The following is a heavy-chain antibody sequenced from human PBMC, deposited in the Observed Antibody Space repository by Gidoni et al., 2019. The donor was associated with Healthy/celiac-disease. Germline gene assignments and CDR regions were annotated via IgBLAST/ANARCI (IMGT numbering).Heavy chain of an antibody. CDR3: AKSKHGSSQIFDY. CDR1: GFTFSSYA. V-gene: IGHV3-23*01. CDR2: ISGSGGST. D-gene: IGHD6-6*01. J-gene: IGHJ4*02. Sequence: EVQLLESGGGLIQPGGSLRLSCSASGFTFSSYAMSWVRQAPGKGLEWVSAISGSGGSTYYADSVKGRFTISRDNSKNTLYLQMNSLRAEDTAVYYCAKSKHGSSQIFDYWGQGTLVTVSS.